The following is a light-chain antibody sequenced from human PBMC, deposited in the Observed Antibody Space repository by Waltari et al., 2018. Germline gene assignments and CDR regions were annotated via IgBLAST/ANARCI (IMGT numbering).Light chain of an antibody. CDR2: DVN. J-gene: IGLJ2*01. V-gene: IGLV2-14*03. CDR3: SSYSTSSSLIL. CDR1: SSYVGGHDY. Sequence: QSALSQPASVSGSPGQSITISCTGASSYVGGHDYVSWYQQHPGKAPKLILRDVNNRPSGVSNRFSGSKSGNTASLTSSGLQAEDEADYYCSSYSTSSSLILFGEGTKVTVL.